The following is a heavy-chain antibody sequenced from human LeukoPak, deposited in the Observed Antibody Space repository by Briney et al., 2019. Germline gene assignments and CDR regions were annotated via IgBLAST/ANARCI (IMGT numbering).Heavy chain of an antibody. CDR1: GYTFTSYG. J-gene: IGHJ3*02. V-gene: IGHV1-18*01. CDR3: ARESWIYSYARGDAFDI. Sequence: GASVKVSCKASGYTFTSYGISWGRQAPGQGLEWMGWISAYNGNTNYAQKLQGRVTMTTDTSTSTAYMELRSLRSDDTAVYYCARESWIYSYARGDAFDIWGQGTMVTISS. CDR2: ISAYNGNT. D-gene: IGHD5-18*01.